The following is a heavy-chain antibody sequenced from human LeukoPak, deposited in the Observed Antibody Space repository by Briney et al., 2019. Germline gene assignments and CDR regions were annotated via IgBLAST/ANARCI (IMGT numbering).Heavy chain of an antibody. CDR3: ARDPYRGYSYPRGGTFDI. CDR2: IYYSGST. J-gene: IGHJ3*02. CDR1: GGSISSSSYY. Sequence: SETLSLTCTVSGGSISSSSYYWGWIRQPPGKGLEWIGSIYYSGSTYYNPSLKSRVTISVDTSKNQFSLKLSSVTAADTAVYYCARDPYRGYSYPRGGTFDIWGQGTMVTVSS. D-gene: IGHD5-18*01. V-gene: IGHV4-39*07.